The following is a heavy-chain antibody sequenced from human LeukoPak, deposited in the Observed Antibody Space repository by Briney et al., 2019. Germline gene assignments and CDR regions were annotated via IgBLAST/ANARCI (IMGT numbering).Heavy chain of an antibody. D-gene: IGHD3-10*01. CDR1: GFTVSSNY. J-gene: IGHJ4*02. Sequence: GGSLRLSCAASGFTVSSNYMSWVRPAPGKGLEWVSVIYGGGSTYYADSVKGRFTISRDNSKNTLYLQMNSLRAEDTAVYYCVRVQGHTMVREYYFDYWGQGTLVTVSS. CDR3: VRVQGHTMVREYYFDY. CDR2: IYGGGST. V-gene: IGHV3-53*01.